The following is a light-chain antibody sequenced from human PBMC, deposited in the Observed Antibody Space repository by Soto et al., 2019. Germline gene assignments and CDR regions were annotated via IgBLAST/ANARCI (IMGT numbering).Light chain of an antibody. CDR3: SSYTTSSTRG. CDR2: EVS. Sequence: QSALTQPASVSGTPGQSITISCTGTSSDVGAYDYVSWYQQHPDKASKLMIYEVSYRPSGVSNRFSGSKSVNTATLTISGLQAEDEAYYYCSSYTTSSTRGFGTGTKLTVL. CDR1: SSDVGAYDY. J-gene: IGLJ1*01. V-gene: IGLV2-14*03.